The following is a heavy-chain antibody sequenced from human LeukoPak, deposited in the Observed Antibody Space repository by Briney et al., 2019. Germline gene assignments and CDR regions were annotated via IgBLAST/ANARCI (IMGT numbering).Heavy chain of an antibody. Sequence: ASVKVSCKASGGTFSSYAISWVRQAPGQGLEWMGGIIPIFGTANYAQKFQGRVTITADESTSTAYMELSSLRSEDTAVYYCARVGSDGAYSSSWTFGYWGQGTLVTVSS. J-gene: IGHJ4*02. D-gene: IGHD6-13*01. V-gene: IGHV1-69*01. CDR3: ARVGSDGAYSSSWTFGY. CDR2: IIPIFGTA. CDR1: GGTFSSYA.